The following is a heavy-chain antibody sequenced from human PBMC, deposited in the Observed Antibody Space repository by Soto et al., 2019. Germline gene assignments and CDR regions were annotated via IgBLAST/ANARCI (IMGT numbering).Heavy chain of an antibody. CDR1: GFTFSTFA. J-gene: IGHJ4*02. CDR2: ISGSGGST. Sequence: EVQLLESGGGLVQPGGSLRLSCAASGFTFSTFAMSWVRQAPGKGLEWVSAISGSGGSTYYADSVKGRFTISRDNSKNTLYLQMNSLRVEDTAVYYCAKDPRIGIAVAGVFDYWGQGTLVTVSP. CDR3: AKDPRIGIAVAGVFDY. D-gene: IGHD6-19*01. V-gene: IGHV3-23*01.